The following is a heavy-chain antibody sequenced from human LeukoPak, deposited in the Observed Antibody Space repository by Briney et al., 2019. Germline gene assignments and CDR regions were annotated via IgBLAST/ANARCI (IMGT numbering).Heavy chain of an antibody. V-gene: IGHV4-4*07. CDR2: IYTSGST. D-gene: IGHD3-3*01. Sequence: SETLSLTCTVSGGSISSYYWSWIRQPAGKGLEWIGRIYTSGSTNYNPSLKSRVTMSVDTSKNQFSLKLSSVTAADTAVYYCARGLVTIFGVATDAFDIWGQGTMVTVSS. CDR3: ARGLVTIFGVATDAFDI. J-gene: IGHJ3*02. CDR1: GGSISSYY.